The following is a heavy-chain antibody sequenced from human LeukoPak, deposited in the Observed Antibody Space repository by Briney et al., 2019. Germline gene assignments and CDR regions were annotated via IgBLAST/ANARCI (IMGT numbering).Heavy chain of an antibody. CDR1: GYTFSNYV. V-gene: IGHV1-18*01. D-gene: IGHD4-17*01. J-gene: IGHJ4*02. CDR3: ARTMTTMTTHGELDF. Sequence: ASVKVSRKTSGYTFSNYVLTWVRQAPGQGLEWMGRISTYTGDSNYAQKFHDRITMTTDTSTSTAYMELRNLSSDDTAVYYCARTMTTMTTHGELDFWGQGTLVTVSS. CDR2: ISTYTGDS.